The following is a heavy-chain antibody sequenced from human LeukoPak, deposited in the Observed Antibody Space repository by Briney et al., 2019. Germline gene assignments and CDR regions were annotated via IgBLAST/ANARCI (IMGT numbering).Heavy chain of an antibody. CDR2: IYYSGST. V-gene: IGHV4-39*07. J-gene: IGHJ4*02. CDR1: GGSISSSSYY. Sequence: SETPSLTCTVSGGSISSSSYYWGWIRQPPGKGLEWIGSIYYSGSTYYNPSLKSRVTISVDTSKNQFSLKLSSVTAADTAVYYCARVLLWFGESDYWGPGTLVTVSS. CDR3: ARVLLWFGESDY. D-gene: IGHD3-10*01.